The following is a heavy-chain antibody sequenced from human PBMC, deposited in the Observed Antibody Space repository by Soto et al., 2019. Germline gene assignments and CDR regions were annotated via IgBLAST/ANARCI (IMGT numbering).Heavy chain of an antibody. V-gene: IGHV3-9*01. CDR3: AKGLRATVTQFDY. Sequence: GGSLRLSCAASGFTFDDYAMHWVRQAPGKGLEWVSGISWNSGSIGYADSVKGRFTISRDNAKNSLYLQMNSLRAEDTALYYCAKGLRATVTQFDYWGQGTLVTVSS. CDR2: ISWNSGSI. D-gene: IGHD4-4*01. J-gene: IGHJ4*02. CDR1: GFTFDDYA.